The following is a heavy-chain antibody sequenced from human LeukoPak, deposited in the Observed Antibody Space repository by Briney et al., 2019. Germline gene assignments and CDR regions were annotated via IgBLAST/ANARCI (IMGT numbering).Heavy chain of an antibody. J-gene: IGHJ4*02. CDR2: ISHDGNWQ. CDR3: ARDVTIGAAKYFDD. CDR1: GFTFSNYG. Sequence: PGGSLRLSCAASGFTFSNYGMHWVRQAPGKGLEWVAVISHDGNWQNYADSVKGRFTISRDDSKNTLYLQMSSLRADDTAIYYCARDVTIGAAKYFDDWGQGTLVTVSS. V-gene: IGHV3-30*19. D-gene: IGHD4-17*01.